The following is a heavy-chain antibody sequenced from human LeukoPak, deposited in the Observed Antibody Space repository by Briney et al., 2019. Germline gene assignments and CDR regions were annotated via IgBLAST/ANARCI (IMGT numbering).Heavy chain of an antibody. CDR3: ARVRGLYCSSTSCADSDAFDI. CDR1: GFTFSSYA. D-gene: IGHD2-2*01. Sequence: GGSLRLSCAASGFTFSSYAMHWVRQAPGKGLEWVAVISYDGSNKYYADSVKGRFTTSRDNSKNTLYLQMNSLRAEDTAVYYCARVRGLYCSSTSCADSDAFDIWGQGTMVTVSS. V-gene: IGHV3-30-3*01. CDR2: ISYDGSNK. J-gene: IGHJ3*02.